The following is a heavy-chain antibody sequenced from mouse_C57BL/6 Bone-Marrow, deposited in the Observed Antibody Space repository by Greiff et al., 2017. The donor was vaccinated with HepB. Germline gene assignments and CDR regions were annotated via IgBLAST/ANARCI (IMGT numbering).Heavy chain of an antibody. CDR1: GYSITSGYY. J-gene: IGHJ2*01. D-gene: IGHD3-1*01. V-gene: IGHV3-6*01. CDR3: ATDSSPRGYYFDY. Sequence: EVQLVESGPGLVKPSQSLSLTCSVTGYSITSGYYWNWIRQFPGNKLEWMGYISYDGSNNYNPSLKNRISITRDTSKNQFFLKLNSVTTEDTATYYCATDSSPRGYYFDYWGQGTTLTVSS. CDR2: ISYDGSN.